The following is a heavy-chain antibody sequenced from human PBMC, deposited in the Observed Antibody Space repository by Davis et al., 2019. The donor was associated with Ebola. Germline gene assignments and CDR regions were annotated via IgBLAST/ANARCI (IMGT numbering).Heavy chain of an antibody. J-gene: IGHJ6*02. V-gene: IGHV4-59*08. CDR1: GGSISSYY. CDR3: ARLESDLYYYGMDV. CDR2: IYYSGST. Sequence: MPSETLSLTCTVSGGSISSYYWSWIRQPPGKGLEWIGYIYYSGSTNYNPSLKSRVTISVDTSKNQFSLKLSSVTAADTAVYYCARLESDLYYYGMDVWGQGTTVTVSS.